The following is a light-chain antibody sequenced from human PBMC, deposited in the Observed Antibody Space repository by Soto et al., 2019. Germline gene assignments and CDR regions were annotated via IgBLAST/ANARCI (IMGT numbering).Light chain of an antibody. CDR1: QSITNY. J-gene: IGKJ1*01. Sequence: QMPQSPPSLFAPVGDRVTITCRASQSITNYLTWYQQKPGKVPNLLINAACSLQSGVPSRFSGSGSGTDFTLTISSLQPEDSATYYCQQDYNYPRTFAQGTKVNI. CDR2: AAC. V-gene: IGKV1-6*01. CDR3: QQDYNYPRT.